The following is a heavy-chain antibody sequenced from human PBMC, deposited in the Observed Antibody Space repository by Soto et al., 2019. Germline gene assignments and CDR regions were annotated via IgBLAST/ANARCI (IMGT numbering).Heavy chain of an antibody. CDR2: ISGRGGSI. CDR3: AKEGRVRAPLAY. J-gene: IGHJ4*02. Sequence: PGGSLRLSCAASGFTFSSYAMNWVRQAPGKGLEWVSVISGRGGSIYNADSVKGRFTISRDNSKNTLYLQMNRLRAEYTAVYYCAKEGRVRAPLAYGGQGTLVTVSS. V-gene: IGHV3-23*01. CDR1: GFTFSSYA.